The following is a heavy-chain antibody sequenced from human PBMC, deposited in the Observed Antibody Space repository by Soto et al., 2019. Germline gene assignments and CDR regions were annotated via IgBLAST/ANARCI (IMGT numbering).Heavy chain of an antibody. CDR1: GFTFSSYG. CDR2: IWYDGSNK. CDR3: ARTEGYRFPSGGMDV. J-gene: IGHJ6*02. V-gene: IGHV3-33*01. D-gene: IGHD6-13*01. Sequence: GGSLRLSCAASGFTFSSYGMHWVRQAPGKGLEWVAVIWYDGSNKYYADSVKGRFTISRDNSKNTLYLQMNSLRAEDTAVYYCARTEGYRFPSGGMDVWGQGTTVTVSS.